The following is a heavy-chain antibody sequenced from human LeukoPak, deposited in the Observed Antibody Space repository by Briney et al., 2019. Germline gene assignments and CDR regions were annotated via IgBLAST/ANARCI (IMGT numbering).Heavy chain of an antibody. CDR2: IYYSGST. J-gene: IGHJ4*02. Sequence: SETLSLTCTVSGGSISSYFWSWIRQPPGKGLEWIGYIYYSGSTNSNPSLKSRVTVSLDTSKNQFSLKLTSVTAADTAVYYCASLGGLGSWNFGYWGQGTLVTVPS. V-gene: IGHV4-59*01. CDR1: GGSISSYF. D-gene: IGHD3-10*01. CDR3: ASLGGLGSWNFGY.